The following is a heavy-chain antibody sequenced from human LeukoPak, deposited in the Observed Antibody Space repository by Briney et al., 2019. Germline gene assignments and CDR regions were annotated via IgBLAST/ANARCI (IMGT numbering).Heavy chain of an antibody. Sequence: SETLSLTCTVSGGSISSSSYYWGWIRQPPGKGLEWIGSIYYSGSTYYNPSLKRRVTMSVDTSKNQFSLKLSSVTAADTAVYYCANEGDTAMDYWGQGTLVTVSS. CDR1: GGSISSSSYY. V-gene: IGHV4-39*01. CDR2: IYYSGST. CDR3: ANEGDTAMDY. D-gene: IGHD5-18*01. J-gene: IGHJ4*02.